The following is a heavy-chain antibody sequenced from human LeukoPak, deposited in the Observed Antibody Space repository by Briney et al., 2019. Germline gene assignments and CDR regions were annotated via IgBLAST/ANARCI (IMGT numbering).Heavy chain of an antibody. CDR2: TSGSGGST. CDR1: GFTFSSYA. V-gene: IGHV3-23*01. Sequence: GGSLRLSCAASGFTFSSYAMSWVRQAPGKGLEWVSATSGSGGSTYYADSVKGRFTISRDDAKNSLYLQMNSLRAEDTAVYYCARRTTSAFDIWGQGTMVTLSP. D-gene: IGHD1-1*01. CDR3: ARRTTSAFDI. J-gene: IGHJ3*02.